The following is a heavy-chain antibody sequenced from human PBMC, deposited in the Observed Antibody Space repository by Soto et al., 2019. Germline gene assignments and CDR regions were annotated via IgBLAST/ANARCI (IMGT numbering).Heavy chain of an antibody. V-gene: IGHV3-30-3*01. CDR2: ISYDGSNK. Sequence: QVQLVESGGGVVQPGRSLRLSCAASGFTFSSYAMHWVRQAPGKGLEWVAVISYDGSNKYYADSVKGRFTISRDNSKNTLYLQMNSLRAEDTAVYYCARAPHGPPTDYWGQGTLVTVSS. CDR3: ARAPHGPPTDY. CDR1: GFTFSSYA. J-gene: IGHJ4*02.